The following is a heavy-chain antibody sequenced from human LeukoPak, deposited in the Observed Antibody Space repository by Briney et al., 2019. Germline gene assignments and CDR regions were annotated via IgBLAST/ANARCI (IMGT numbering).Heavy chain of an antibody. V-gene: IGHV1-8*01. CDR2: MNPNSGNT. Sequence: ASVKVSCKASGYTFTSYDINWVRQATGQGLDWMGWMNPNSGNTGYAQKFQGRVTMTRNTSISTAYMELSSLRSEDTAVYYCARSRAREPSWYNWNDPWRDTLKYYYYGMDVWGQGTTVTVSS. CDR1: GYTFTSYD. D-gene: IGHD1-1*01. J-gene: IGHJ6*02. CDR3: ARSRAREPSWYNWNDPWRDTLKYYYYGMDV.